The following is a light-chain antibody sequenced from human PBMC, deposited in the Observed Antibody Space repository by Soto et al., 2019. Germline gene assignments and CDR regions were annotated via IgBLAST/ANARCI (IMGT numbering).Light chain of an antibody. CDR3: QQRSNWPHT. CDR2: GAS. CDR1: QSVRSN. Sequence: EIVMTQSPATLSVSPGERATLSCRASQSVRSNLAWYQQKPGQSPRLLIHGASNRATGIPDRFSGSGSGTDFTLTIGRLEPEDFAVYYCQQRSNWPHTFGQGTRLEIK. J-gene: IGKJ5*01. V-gene: IGKV3-11*01.